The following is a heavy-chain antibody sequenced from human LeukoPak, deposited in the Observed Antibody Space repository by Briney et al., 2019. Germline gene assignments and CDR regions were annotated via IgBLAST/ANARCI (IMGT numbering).Heavy chain of an antibody. Sequence: GGSLRLSRAASGFTVSSNYMSWVRQAAGKGLEWVSVIYSGGSTYYADSVKGRFTISRDNSKNTLYLQMNSLRAEDTAVYYCARDLKGFGELGYYYYMDVWGKGTTVTVSS. V-gene: IGHV3-53*01. J-gene: IGHJ6*03. CDR2: IYSGGST. CDR3: ARDLKGFGELGYYYYMDV. CDR1: GFTVSSNY. D-gene: IGHD3-10*01.